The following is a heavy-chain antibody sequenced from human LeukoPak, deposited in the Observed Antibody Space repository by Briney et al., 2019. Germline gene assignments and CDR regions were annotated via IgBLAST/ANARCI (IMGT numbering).Heavy chain of an antibody. D-gene: IGHD3-16*01. CDR3: AKDFLGDSHDAFDI. J-gene: IGHJ3*02. CDR2: ISGSGESI. V-gene: IGHV3-23*01. CDR1: GFTFSSYA. Sequence: PGGSLRLSCAASGFTFSSYAMSWVRQAPGKGLEWVSTISGSGESIYYEDSVKGRFTISRDNAKNSLYLQMNSLRAEDTALYYCAKDFLGDSHDAFDIWGQGTMVTVSS.